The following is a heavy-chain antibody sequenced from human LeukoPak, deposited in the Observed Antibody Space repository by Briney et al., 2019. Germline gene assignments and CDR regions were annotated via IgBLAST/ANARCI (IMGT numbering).Heavy chain of an antibody. CDR3: AKGDTS. CDR2: IQYDGSDK. D-gene: IGHD2-21*02. V-gene: IGHV3-30*02. CDR1: GFNFSNYD. J-gene: IGHJ5*02. Sequence: PGGSLRLSCAASGFNFSNYDMHWVRQAPGKGLEWVAFIQYDGSDKYYADSVKGRFTISRDNSKNTLYLQMNSLRTEDTAVYYCAKGDTSWGQGTLVTVSS.